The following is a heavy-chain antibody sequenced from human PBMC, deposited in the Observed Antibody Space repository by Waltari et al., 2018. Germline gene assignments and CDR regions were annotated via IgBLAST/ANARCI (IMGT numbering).Heavy chain of an antibody. D-gene: IGHD2-15*01. J-gene: IGHJ5*02. CDR3: ARGGGYGGSIFDP. Sequence: QVQLQESGPGLVKPSETLSLTCTVSGGPITNYYWSWVRQSPGKEPEWIGYIYSSGSTDYNPSLKSRVTMSVDTSKNQFSLRLTSVSAADTAVYFCARGGGYGGSIFDPWGRGTLVTVSS. CDR1: GGPITNYY. CDR2: IYSSGST. V-gene: IGHV4-59*01.